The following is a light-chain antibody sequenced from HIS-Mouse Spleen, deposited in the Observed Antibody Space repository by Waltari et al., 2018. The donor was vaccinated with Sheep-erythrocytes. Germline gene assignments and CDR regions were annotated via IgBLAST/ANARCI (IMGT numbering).Light chain of an antibody. CDR1: RSDLGLYNL. V-gene: IGLV2-11*01. CDR3: CSYAGSYNHV. J-gene: IGLJ1*01. Sequence: QSALTQPASVSGSPGQSITISCTGTRSDLGLYNLLPRYQQHPGKAPKLMIYDVSKRPSGVPDRCSGSKSGNTASLTISGLQAEDEADYYCCSYAGSYNHVFATGTKVTVL. CDR2: DVS.